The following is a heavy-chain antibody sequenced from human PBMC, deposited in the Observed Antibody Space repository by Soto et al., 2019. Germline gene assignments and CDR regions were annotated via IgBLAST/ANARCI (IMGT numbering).Heavy chain of an antibody. CDR3: ATQRGGGGC. CDR1: GFTVSNNY. J-gene: IGHJ4*02. V-gene: IGHV3-53*01. CDR2: IYSGGYT. D-gene: IGHD6-25*01. Sequence: EVQLVESGGGLIQPGGSLRLSCAVSGFTVSNNYMSWVRQAPGKGLEGVSVIYSGGYTAYGDSVKGRFTISRDNSKNTHFLQKNSRRPSDRAVFSGATQRGGGGCWGQGTLVTVSS.